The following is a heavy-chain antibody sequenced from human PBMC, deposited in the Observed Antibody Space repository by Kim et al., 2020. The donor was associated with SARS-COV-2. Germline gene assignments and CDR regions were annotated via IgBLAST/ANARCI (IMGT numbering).Heavy chain of an antibody. Sequence: GESLKISCKGSGYMFTNSWVTWVRQMPGKGLEWMGRIDPSDSYSDYSPSFQGHVTISADRSISTAYLQWTNLKASDTATYYCARLEDTVKARGGTNINYYPMDVWGQGTTVIVSS. CDR3: ARLEDTVKARGGTNINYYPMDV. CDR1: GYMFTNSW. D-gene: IGHD1-1*01. V-gene: IGHV5-10-1*01. J-gene: IGHJ6*02. CDR2: IDPSDSYS.